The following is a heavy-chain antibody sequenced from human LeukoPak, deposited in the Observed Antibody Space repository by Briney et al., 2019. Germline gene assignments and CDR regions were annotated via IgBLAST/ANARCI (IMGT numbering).Heavy chain of an antibody. D-gene: IGHD1-7*01. J-gene: IGHJ5*02. CDR3: ATQKKTRYNWNYPNWFDP. Sequence: SETLSLTCTVSGGSISSSSYYWGWIRQPPGKGLEWIGSIYYSGSTYYNPSLKSRVTISVDTSKNQFSLKLSSVTAADTAVYYCATQKKTRYNWNYPNWFDPWGQGTLVTVSS. CDR1: GGSISSSSYY. V-gene: IGHV4-39*01. CDR2: IYYSGST.